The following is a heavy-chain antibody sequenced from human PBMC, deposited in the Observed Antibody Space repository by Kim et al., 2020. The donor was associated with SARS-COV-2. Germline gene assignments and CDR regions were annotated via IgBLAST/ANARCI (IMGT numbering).Heavy chain of an antibody. CDR2: ISWDGGST. V-gene: IGHV3-43*01. D-gene: IGHD1-26*01. Sequence: GGSLRLSCAASGFTFDDYTMHWVRQAPGKGLEWVSLISWDGGSTYYADSVKGRFTISRDNSKNSLYLQMNSLRTEDTALYYCAKDVGATLADLFDYWGQGTLVTVSS. J-gene: IGHJ4*02. CDR3: AKDVGATLADLFDY. CDR1: GFTFDDYT.